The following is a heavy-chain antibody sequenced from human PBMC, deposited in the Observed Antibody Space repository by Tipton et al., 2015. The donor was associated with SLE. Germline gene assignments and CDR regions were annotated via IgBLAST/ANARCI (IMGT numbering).Heavy chain of an antibody. J-gene: IGHJ4*02. D-gene: IGHD6-13*01. CDR3: ARRVLGAAGDYFDS. V-gene: IGHV4-4*07. CDR2: IHTSGNT. CDR1: GGSISNYY. Sequence: TLSLTCTVSGGSISNYYWSWVRQPAGKGLEWIGRIHTSGNTNYNRSLQSHVTMSVDTSKNQFSLRLSSGTAADTAVYYCARRVLGAAGDYFDSWGQGTVVTVSS.